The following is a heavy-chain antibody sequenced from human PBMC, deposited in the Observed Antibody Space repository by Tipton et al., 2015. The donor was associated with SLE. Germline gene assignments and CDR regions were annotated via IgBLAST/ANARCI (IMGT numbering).Heavy chain of an antibody. Sequence: TLSLTCAVDGGSFSVDYWSWIRQPPGKGLEWIGEINHSGSTNYNPSLKRRVTISVDTSKNQFSLKLSSVTAADTAVYYCATAGITGTPGWFDPWGQGTLVTVSS. D-gene: IGHD1-20*01. CDR2: INHSGST. CDR3: ATAGITGTPGWFDP. V-gene: IGHV4-34*01. J-gene: IGHJ5*02. CDR1: GGSFSVDY.